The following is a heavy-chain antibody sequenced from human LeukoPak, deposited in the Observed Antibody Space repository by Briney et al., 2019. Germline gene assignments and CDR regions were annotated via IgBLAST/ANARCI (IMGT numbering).Heavy chain of an antibody. D-gene: IGHD1-26*01. CDR1: GGSISSSSYY. CDR2: IYYSGST. Sequence: SETLSLTCTVSGGSISSSSYYWGWIRQPPGKGLEWIGSIYYSGSTYYNPCLKRRVTISVDTSKNQFSLKLSSVTAADTAVYYCARHEYSGSYYPFDYWGQGTLVTVSS. J-gene: IGHJ4*02. V-gene: IGHV4-39*01. CDR3: ARHEYSGSYYPFDY.